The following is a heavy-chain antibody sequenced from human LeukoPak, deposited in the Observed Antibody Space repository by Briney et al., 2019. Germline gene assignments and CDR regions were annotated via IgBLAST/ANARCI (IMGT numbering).Heavy chain of an antibody. CDR3: ATVRFMVDTVATITDGFDI. V-gene: IGHV3-53*01. J-gene: IGHJ3*02. D-gene: IGHD5-12*01. CDR1: GFTVSSNY. Sequence: QPGGSLRLSCAASGFTVSSNYMSWVSQAPGKGLEWVSAMYSGGSTYYADSVKGRFTISRDNSKNTVYLQMSSLRAEDTAVYYCATVRFMVDTVATITDGFDIWGQGTMVTVSS. CDR2: MYSGGST.